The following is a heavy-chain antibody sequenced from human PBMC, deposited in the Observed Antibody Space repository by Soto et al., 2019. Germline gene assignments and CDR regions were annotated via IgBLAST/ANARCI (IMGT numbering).Heavy chain of an antibody. CDR1: GFTFSRYT. D-gene: IGHD2-8*01. CDR2: IIGTVGNT. CDR3: AKGLSVVPIRYSDN. J-gene: IGHJ4*02. V-gene: IGHV3-23*01. Sequence: GCSLRLSCAACGFTFSRYTVMWVRNAQGRGLEWVSVIIGTVGNTYYADSVQGRFTLSSDNSKNTLYLQMNTLRPEDTALHYCAKGLSVVPIRYSDNWGQGALVAVSS.